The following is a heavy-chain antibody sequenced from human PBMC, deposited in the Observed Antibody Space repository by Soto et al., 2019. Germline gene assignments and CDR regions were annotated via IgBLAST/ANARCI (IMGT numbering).Heavy chain of an antibody. CDR2: IYYSGST. CDR1: GGSISSSSYY. CDR3: ARQINDILTGRYYYGMDV. Sequence: SETLSLTCTVSGGSISSSSYYWGWIRQPPGKGLEWIGSIYYSGSTYYNPSLKSRVTISVDTSKNQFSLKLSSVTAADTAVYYCARQINDILTGRYYYGMDVWGQGTTVTVSS. J-gene: IGHJ6*02. V-gene: IGHV4-39*01. D-gene: IGHD3-9*01.